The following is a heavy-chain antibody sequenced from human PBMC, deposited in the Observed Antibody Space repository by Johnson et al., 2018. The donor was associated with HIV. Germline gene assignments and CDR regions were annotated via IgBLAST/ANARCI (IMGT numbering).Heavy chain of an antibody. CDR1: GFIFSDYY. J-gene: IGHJ3*02. V-gene: IGHV3-11*04. CDR2: ISSSGTNI. D-gene: IGHD1-26*01. Sequence: MQLVESGGGLVKTGGSLRLSCAASGFIFSDYYMSWIRQAPGKGLECVSYISSSGTNIYYADSVKGRFSISRDNAKSSLYLQMNSLRAEDTAVYYCAREVGNAGAFDIWGQGTMVTVSS. CDR3: AREVGNAGAFDI.